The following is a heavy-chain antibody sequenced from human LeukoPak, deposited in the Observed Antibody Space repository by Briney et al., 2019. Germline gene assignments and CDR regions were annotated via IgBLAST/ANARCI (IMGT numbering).Heavy chain of an antibody. Sequence: GGSLRLSCEASGFTFGNFGMTWVRQAPGKGLQWVSGITGSSTWTYYAASVKGRFTVSRDNSKNTLYLQMSSLRAEDTAVYYCAKYQFGSPPLYWGQGTLVTVSS. CDR1: GFTFGNFG. CDR3: AKYQFGSPPLY. CDR2: ITGSSTWT. D-gene: IGHD3-10*01. J-gene: IGHJ4*02. V-gene: IGHV3-23*01.